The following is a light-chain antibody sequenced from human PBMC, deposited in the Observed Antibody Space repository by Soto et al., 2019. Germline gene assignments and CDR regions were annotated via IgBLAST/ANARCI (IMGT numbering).Light chain of an antibody. J-gene: IGKJ1*01. V-gene: IGKV1-39*01. CDR3: QKSYSTPPK. CDR2: AAS. Sequence: DIQMTHSPSSLSASVVDRVTITFLASQGISSYLNWYQQKPGKAPKLLIYAASSLQSGVPSRFSGSGSGTDITLTISSLQPEDFATYYCQKSYSTPPKFGQGTKVDIK. CDR1: QGISSY.